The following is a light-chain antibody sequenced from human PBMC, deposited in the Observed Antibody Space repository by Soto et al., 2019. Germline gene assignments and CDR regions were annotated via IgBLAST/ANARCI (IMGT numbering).Light chain of an antibody. V-gene: IGLV2-11*01. J-gene: IGLJ1*01. CDR2: DVS. CDR3: CSYAGGYTHYV. Sequence: QPVLTQPPSVSGSPGQSVTISCTGTSSDVGGFNYVSWYQHHPGKAPKLMIYDVSKRPSGVPDRFSGSKSGNTASLTISGLQAEDEADYYCCSYAGGYTHYVFATGTQLTVL. CDR1: SSDVGGFNY.